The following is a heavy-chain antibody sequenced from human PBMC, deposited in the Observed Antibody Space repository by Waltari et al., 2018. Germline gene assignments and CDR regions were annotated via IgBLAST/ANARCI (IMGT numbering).Heavy chain of an antibody. Sequence: QVQLQESGPGLVKPSQTLSLTCTVSGGLIRPRSYLVSWIRQPAGKGLEWIGRIYTSGSTNYNPSLKSRVTISVDTSKNQFSLKLSSVTAADTAVYYCARFCRGSCYTFDYWGQGTLVTVSS. CDR2: IYTSGST. V-gene: IGHV4-61*02. J-gene: IGHJ4*02. CDR1: GGLIRPRSYL. CDR3: ARFCRGSCYTFDY. D-gene: IGHD2-15*01.